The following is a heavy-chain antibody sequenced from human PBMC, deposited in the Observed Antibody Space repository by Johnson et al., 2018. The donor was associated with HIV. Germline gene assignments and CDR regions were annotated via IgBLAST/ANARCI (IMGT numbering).Heavy chain of an antibody. D-gene: IGHD3-16*01. J-gene: IGHJ3*02. V-gene: IGHV3-11*04. CDR1: GFTFSNYW. CDR2: ISSSGSTI. Sequence: QVQLVESGGGLVKPGGSLRLSCAASGFTFSNYWMSWVRQAPGKGLEWVSYISSSGSTIYYADSVKGRFTISRDNAKNSLYLQMNSLRAEDTAMYYCSSLGLDLLVKAPLSVVFDAFDIWGQGTMVTVSS. CDR3: SSLGLDLLVKAPLSVVFDAFDI.